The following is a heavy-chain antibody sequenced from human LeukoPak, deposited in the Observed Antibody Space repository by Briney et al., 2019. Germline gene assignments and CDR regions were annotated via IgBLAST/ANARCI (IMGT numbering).Heavy chain of an antibody. Sequence: ASVKVSCKASGYTFTGYYMHWVRQAPGQGLEWMGWINPNSGGTNYAQKFQGRVTMTRNTSISTAYMELSSLRSEDTAVYYCARALPYCSSTSCYFDYYYMDVWGKGTTVTISS. CDR2: INPNSGGT. D-gene: IGHD2-2*01. J-gene: IGHJ6*03. CDR1: GYTFTGYY. V-gene: IGHV1-2*02. CDR3: ARALPYCSSTSCYFDYYYMDV.